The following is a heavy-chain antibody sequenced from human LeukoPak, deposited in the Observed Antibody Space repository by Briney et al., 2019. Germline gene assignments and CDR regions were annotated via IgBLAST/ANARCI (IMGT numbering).Heavy chain of an antibody. CDR1: GGSFSGYY. CDR2: INHSGST. Sequence: SETLSLTCAVYGGSFSGYYWSWIRQPPGKGLEWIGEINHSGSTNYNPSLKSRVTISVDTSKNQFSLKLSSVTAADTAVYYCARGGGNSGSYKGFDCWGQGTLVTVSS. V-gene: IGHV4-34*01. D-gene: IGHD1-26*01. J-gene: IGHJ4*02. CDR3: ARGGGNSGSYKGFDC.